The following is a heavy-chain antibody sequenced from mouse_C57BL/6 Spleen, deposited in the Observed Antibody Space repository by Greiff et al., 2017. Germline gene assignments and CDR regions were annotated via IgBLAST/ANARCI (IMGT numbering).Heavy chain of an antibody. CDR2: IDPSDGYT. Sequence: QVQLQQPGAELVKPGASVKLSCKASGYTFTRYWMHWVKQRPGQGLEWIGEIDPSDGYTNYNQKFKGKAPLTVDTSSSPAYMQLRSLTSEDSAVYYCASPYYYGSSYGYFDVWGTGTTVTVSS. D-gene: IGHD1-1*01. J-gene: IGHJ1*03. CDR3: ASPYYYGSSYGYFDV. CDR1: GYTFTRYW. V-gene: IGHV1-50*01.